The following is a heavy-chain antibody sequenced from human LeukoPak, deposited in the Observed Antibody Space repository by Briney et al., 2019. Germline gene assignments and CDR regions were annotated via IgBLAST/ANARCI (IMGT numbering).Heavy chain of an antibody. D-gene: IGHD3-22*01. Sequence: PGGSLRLSCAASGFTFSSYSMNWVRQAPGKGLEWVSSISSSSSYIYYADSVKGRFTISRDNAKNSLYLQMNSLRAEDTAVYYCARARISHYDSSGNGAFDIWGQGTMVTVSS. J-gene: IGHJ3*02. CDR1: GFTFSSYS. V-gene: IGHV3-21*01. CDR3: ARARISHYDSSGNGAFDI. CDR2: ISSSSSYI.